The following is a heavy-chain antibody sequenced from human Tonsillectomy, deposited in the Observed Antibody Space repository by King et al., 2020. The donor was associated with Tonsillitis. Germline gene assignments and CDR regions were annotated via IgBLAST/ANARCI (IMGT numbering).Heavy chain of an antibody. V-gene: IGHV1-18*01. CDR3: ARDSLYYDILSTEGPTLGY. CDR1: GYTFTSYG. Sequence: QLVQSGAEMKKPGASVKVSCKASGYTFTSYGISWVRQAPGQGLEWMGWISAYNGNTNYAQKFQGRVTMTTDTSTSTAYMELRSLRSDDTAVYFCARDSLYYDILSTEGPTLGYWGQGTLVTVSS. J-gene: IGHJ4*02. CDR2: ISAYNGNT. D-gene: IGHD3-9*01.